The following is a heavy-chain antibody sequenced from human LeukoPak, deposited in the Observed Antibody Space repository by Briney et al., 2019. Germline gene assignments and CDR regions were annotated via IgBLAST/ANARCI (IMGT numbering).Heavy chain of an antibody. CDR2: ISAYNGNT. V-gene: IGHV1-18*01. J-gene: IGHJ5*02. D-gene: IGHD2-8*01. CDR3: ARDLYSLSVLPVWFDP. Sequence: ASVKVSCKASGYTFTSYGTSWVRQAPGQGLEWMGWISAYNGNTNYAQKLQGRVTMTTDTSTSTAYMELRSLRSDDTAVYYCARDLYSLSVLPVWFDPWGQGTLVTVSS. CDR1: GYTFTSYG.